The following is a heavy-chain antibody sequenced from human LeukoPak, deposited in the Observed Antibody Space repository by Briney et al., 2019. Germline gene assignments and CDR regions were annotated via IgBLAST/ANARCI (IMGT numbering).Heavy chain of an antibody. Sequence: PGGSLRLSCVASGFTFGTHWMHWVRQAPGKGLVWVSRINGDGSSTSYADSVKGRFTIFRDNAKNTMYLQMNSLRAEDTAVYYCARGGVAAGGDYWGQGSLVTVSS. CDR3: ARGGVAAGGDY. CDR2: INGDGSST. V-gene: IGHV3-74*01. CDR1: GFTFGTHW. J-gene: IGHJ4*02. D-gene: IGHD6-13*01.